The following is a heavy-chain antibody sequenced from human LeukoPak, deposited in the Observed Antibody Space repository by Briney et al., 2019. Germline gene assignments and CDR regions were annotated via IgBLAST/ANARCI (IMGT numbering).Heavy chain of an antibody. CDR3: VAGSGWLGEK. Sequence: GGSLRLSCAASGFTFSSYEMNWVRQAPGKGLEWVSYISSSGSTIYYADSVKGRFTISRGNAQSSLYLQMNTLRVEDTAVYYCVAGSGWLGEKWGQGTLVTVSS. V-gene: IGHV3-48*03. CDR2: ISSSGSTI. CDR1: GFTFSSYE. J-gene: IGHJ4*02. D-gene: IGHD6-19*01.